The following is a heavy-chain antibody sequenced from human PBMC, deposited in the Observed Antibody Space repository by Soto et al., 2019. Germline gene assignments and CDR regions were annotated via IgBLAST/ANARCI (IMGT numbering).Heavy chain of an antibody. D-gene: IGHD5-12*01. V-gene: IGHV3-30-3*01. J-gene: IGHJ4*02. CDR2: ISYDGSNK. Sequence: GGSLRLSCAASGFTFSSYAMHWVRQAPGKGLEWVAVISYDGSNKYYADSVKGRFTISRDNSKNTLYLQMNSLRAEDTAVYYCTTGRSGYDSGEQDYWGQGTLVTVSS. CDR1: GFTFSSYA. CDR3: TTGRSGYDSGEQDY.